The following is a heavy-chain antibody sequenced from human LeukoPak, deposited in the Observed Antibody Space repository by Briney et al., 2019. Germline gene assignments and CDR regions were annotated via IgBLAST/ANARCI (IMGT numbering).Heavy chain of an antibody. V-gene: IGHV1-24*01. CDR2: FDPEDGET. Sequence: ASVKVSCKVSGYTLTELSMHWVRQAPGKGLEWMGGFDPEDGETIYAQKFQGRVTMTEDTSTDTAYMELSSLRSEDTAVYYCATVCVGDYELFLFVYWGQGTLVTVSS. D-gene: IGHD4-17*01. J-gene: IGHJ4*02. CDR3: ATVCVGDYELFLFVY. CDR1: GYTLTELS.